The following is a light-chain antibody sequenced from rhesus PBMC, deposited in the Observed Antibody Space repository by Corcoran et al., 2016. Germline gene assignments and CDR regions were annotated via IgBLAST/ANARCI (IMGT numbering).Light chain of an antibody. V-gene: IGKV1-44*02. CDR3: QHHNSHPPT. CDR1: QTISSY. Sequence: RVTITCRASQTISSYLAWYQQKPGKVPKFLIYGASNLERGVPSRFSGSGSGTEFTLTISSLQPEDFATYYCQHHNSHPPTFGQGTKVEIK. J-gene: IGKJ1*01. CDR2: GAS.